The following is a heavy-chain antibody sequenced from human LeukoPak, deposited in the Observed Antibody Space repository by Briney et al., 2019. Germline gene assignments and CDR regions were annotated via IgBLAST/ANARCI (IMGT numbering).Heavy chain of an antibody. CDR1: GYTFTGYY. CDR2: ISAYNYNT. CDR3: ARDDGLGYCSSMTCYVFDY. D-gene: IGHD2-2*01. V-gene: IGHV1-18*04. J-gene: IGHJ4*02. Sequence: ASVKVSCKASGYTFTGYYMHWVRQAPGQGLEWMGWISAYNYNTNYAQKFQGRLTMTTDPSTNTGYMELRSLRSDDTAVYYCARDDGLGYCSSMTCYVFDYWGQGTLVTVSS.